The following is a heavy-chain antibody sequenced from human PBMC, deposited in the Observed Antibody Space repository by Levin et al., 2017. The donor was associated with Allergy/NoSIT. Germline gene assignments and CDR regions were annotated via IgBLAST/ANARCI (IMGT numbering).Heavy chain of an antibody. D-gene: IGHD3-22*01. CDR1: GYSFTTYW. J-gene: IGHJ4*02. V-gene: IGHV5-51*03. CDR3: ARRFWGYDSSGYYYYFDY. CDR2: VYPGDSDT. Sequence: GASVKVSCKGSGYSFTTYWLGWVRQMPGKGLEWMGLVYPGDSDTRYSPSFQGQVTISADKSISTAYLQWSSLKASDTAMYYCARRFWGYDSSGYYYYFDYWGQGTLVTVSS.